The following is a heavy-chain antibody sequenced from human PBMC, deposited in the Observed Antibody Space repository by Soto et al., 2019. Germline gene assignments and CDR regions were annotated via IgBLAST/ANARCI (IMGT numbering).Heavy chain of an antibody. CDR1: GFTFSTYS. CDR3: TATTVTSDFHP. CDR2: ISSGSRDI. J-gene: IGHJ5*02. D-gene: IGHD4-17*01. Sequence: GGSLRLSCAASGFTFSTYSMNWVRQAPGKGLEWVSSISSGSRDIYYVDSVKGRFAISRDNAKNSLYLQMNSLRVEDTAVYYCTATTVTSDFHPWGLGALVTVSS. V-gene: IGHV3-21*01.